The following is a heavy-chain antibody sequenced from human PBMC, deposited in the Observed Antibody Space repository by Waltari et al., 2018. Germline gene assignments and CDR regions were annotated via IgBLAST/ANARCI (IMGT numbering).Heavy chain of an antibody. Sequence: EVQLVESGGGLVQPGGSLGLSCAASGFTFSSYSMTWVRQAPGKGLEWVSYISSSSSTIYYADSVKGRFTISRDNAKNSLYLQMNSLRAEDTAVYYCARDPTLYYYDSSGYFDAFDIWGQGTMVTVSS. CDR2: ISSSSSTI. CDR3: ARDPTLYYYDSSGYFDAFDI. J-gene: IGHJ3*02. V-gene: IGHV3-48*01. CDR1: GFTFSSYS. D-gene: IGHD3-22*01.